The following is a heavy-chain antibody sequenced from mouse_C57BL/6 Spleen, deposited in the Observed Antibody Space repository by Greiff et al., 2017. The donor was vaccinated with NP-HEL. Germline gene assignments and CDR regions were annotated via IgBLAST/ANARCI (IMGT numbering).Heavy chain of an antibody. Sequence: VQLQQSGAELVKPGASVKLSCKASGYTFTSYWMHWVKQRPGQGLEWIGMIHPNSGSTNYNEKFKSKATLTVDKSSSTAYMQLCSLTSEDSAVYYCARGNYDYDVCFDYWGQGTTLTVSS. V-gene: IGHV1-64*01. CDR1: GYTFTSYW. D-gene: IGHD2-4*01. CDR2: IHPNSGST. CDR3: ARGNYDYDVCFDY. J-gene: IGHJ2*01.